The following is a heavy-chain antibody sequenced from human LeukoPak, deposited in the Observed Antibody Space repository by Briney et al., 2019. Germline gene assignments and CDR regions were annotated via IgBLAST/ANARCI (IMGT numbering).Heavy chain of an antibody. D-gene: IGHD4-23*01. CDR3: ARDRGKDYFGD. CDR1: GRTFTNHG. CDR2: VRNDGFDT. J-gene: IGHJ4*02. V-gene: IGHV3-30*02. Sequence: GGCLRLSCVTSGRTFTNHGVHWLRQAGGKGLEWVAFVRNDGFDTYQSNSVKGRFSISRDDSRNTVYLQMNSLTAEDTALYYCARDRGKDYFGDWGQGTQVTVSS.